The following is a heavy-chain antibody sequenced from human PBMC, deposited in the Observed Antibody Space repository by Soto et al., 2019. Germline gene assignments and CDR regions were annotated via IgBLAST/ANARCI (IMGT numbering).Heavy chain of an antibody. J-gene: IGHJ4*02. CDR3: ARSTLNYYFDY. V-gene: IGHV4-59*01. D-gene: IGHD1-7*01. Sequence: KASETLSLTCTVSGGSISSYYWSWIRQPPGKGLEWIGYIYYSGSTNYNPSLKSRVTISVDTSKNQFSLKLSSVTAADTAVYYCARSTLNYYFDYWGQGTLVTVSS. CDR2: IYYSGST. CDR1: GGSISSYY.